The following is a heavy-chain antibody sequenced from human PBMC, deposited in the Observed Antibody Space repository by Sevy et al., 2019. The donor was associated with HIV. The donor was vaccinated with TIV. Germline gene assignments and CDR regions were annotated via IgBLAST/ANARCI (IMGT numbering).Heavy chain of an antibody. CDR2: IYAGGNI. Sequence: GGSLRLSCAASGFTVSNNYMSWVRQAPGKGLEWVSVIYAGGNIYYADSMKGRFTISRDNSKNTVYLQMNSLRAEDTAVYYCAREREGGYEPWGQGTLVTVSS. J-gene: IGHJ5*02. CDR1: GFTVSNNY. CDR3: AREREGGYEP. V-gene: IGHV3-53*01. D-gene: IGHD1-26*01.